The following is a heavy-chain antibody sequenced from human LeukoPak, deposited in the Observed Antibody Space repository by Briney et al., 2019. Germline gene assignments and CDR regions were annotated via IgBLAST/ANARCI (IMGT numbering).Heavy chain of an antibody. Sequence: SETLSLTCTVSGGSISCYYWSWIGQPPGKGLEWIGYIHNSGITNYNPSLKSRVTISVDTSKNQFSLKLSSVTAADTAVYYCARGRPDYYDSSGYHQEIFDYWGQGTLVTVSS. D-gene: IGHD3-22*01. CDR3: ARGRPDYYDSSGYHQEIFDY. J-gene: IGHJ4*02. CDR1: GGSISCYY. V-gene: IGHV4-59*12. CDR2: IHNSGIT.